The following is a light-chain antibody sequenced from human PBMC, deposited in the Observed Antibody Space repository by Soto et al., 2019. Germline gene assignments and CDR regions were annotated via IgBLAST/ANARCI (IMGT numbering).Light chain of an antibody. CDR1: QSVSSN. V-gene: IGKV3-15*01. CDR2: GAS. J-gene: IGKJ1*01. CDR3: QQYNNWPPWT. Sequence: EIVMTQSPATLSVSPGERATLSCRASQSVSSNLAWYQQKPGQPPRLLIYGASTRATGIPARFSGSGSGTEFTLTISSLQSEDFAAYYCQQYNNWPPWTFGQGTKVEIK.